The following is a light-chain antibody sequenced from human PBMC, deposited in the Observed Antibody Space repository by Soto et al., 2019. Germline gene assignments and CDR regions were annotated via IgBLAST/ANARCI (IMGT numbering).Light chain of an antibody. CDR2: DAS. CDR3: QQHSNWHLT. Sequence: EIVLIQSPATLSLSPGESATLSCRASQSVSSNLAWYQQNPGQAPRLLIFDASNRATGIPARFSGSGSGTDFTLTISSLEPEDFAVYYCQQHSNWHLTFGGGTKGEIK. V-gene: IGKV3D-11*02. CDR1: QSVSSN. J-gene: IGKJ4*01.